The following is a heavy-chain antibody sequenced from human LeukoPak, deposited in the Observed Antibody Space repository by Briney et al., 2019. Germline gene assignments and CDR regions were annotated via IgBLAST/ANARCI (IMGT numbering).Heavy chain of an antibody. CDR1: GDSISRSSYY. V-gene: IGHV4-39*01. Sequence: SETLSLTCTVTGDSISRSSYYWGWVRQPPGKGLEWIGSIHYGGSTYSNPSLKSRVTISVDTSKNQFSLKLSSVTAADTAVYYCARHYTVTPDYWGQGTLVTVSS. CDR3: ARHYTVTPDY. CDR2: IHYGGST. J-gene: IGHJ4*02. D-gene: IGHD4-17*01.